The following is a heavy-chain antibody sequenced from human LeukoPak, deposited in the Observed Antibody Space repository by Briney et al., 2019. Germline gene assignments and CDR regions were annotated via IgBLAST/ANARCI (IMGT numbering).Heavy chain of an antibody. CDR3: ARLLRFLEWVQGSYMDV. CDR2: ISSSGSTI. D-gene: IGHD3-3*01. J-gene: IGHJ6*03. V-gene: IGHV3-48*04. CDR1: GFTFSSYS. Sequence: GGSLRLSCAASGFTFSSYSMNWVRQAPGKGLEWVSYISSSGSTIYYADSVKGRFTISRDNAKNSLYLQMNSLRAEDTAVYYCARLLRFLEWVQGSYMDVWGKGTTVTVSS.